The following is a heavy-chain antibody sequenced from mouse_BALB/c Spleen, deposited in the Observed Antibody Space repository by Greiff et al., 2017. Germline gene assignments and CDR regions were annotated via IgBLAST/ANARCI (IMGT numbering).Heavy chain of an antibody. Sequence: EVQRVESGGGLVKPGGSLKLSCAASGFTFSSYAMSWVRQTPEKRLEWVASISSGGSTYYPDSVKGRFTISRDNARNILYLQMSSLRSEDTAMYYCARGYDIDYFDYWGQGTTLTVSS. CDR1: GFTFSSYA. D-gene: IGHD2-3*01. CDR3: ARGYDIDYFDY. J-gene: IGHJ2*01. V-gene: IGHV5-6-5*01. CDR2: ISSGGST.